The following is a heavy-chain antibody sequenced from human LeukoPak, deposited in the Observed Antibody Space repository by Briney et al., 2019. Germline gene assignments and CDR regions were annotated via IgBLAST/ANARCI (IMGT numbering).Heavy chain of an antibody. CDR2: IKSKTDGGTT. D-gene: IGHD6-19*01. CDR1: GFTFSNAW. J-gene: IGHJ4*02. CDR3: TTASSGWPFDY. V-gene: IGHV3-15*01. Sequence: GGSLRLSCAASGFTFSNAWMSWVRQAPGKGLEWVGRIKSKTDGGTTDCAAPVKGRFTISRDDSKNTLYLQMNSLKTEDTAVYYCTTASSGWPFDYWGQGTLVTVSS.